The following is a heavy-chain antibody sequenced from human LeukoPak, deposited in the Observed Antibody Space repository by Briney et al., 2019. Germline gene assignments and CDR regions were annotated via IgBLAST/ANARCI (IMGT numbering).Heavy chain of an antibody. D-gene: IGHD3-10*01. Sequence: ASVKVSCKASGGTFSSYAISWVRQAPGQGLEWMGWISAYNGNTNYAQKLQGRVTMTTDTSTSTAYMELRSRRSDDTAVYYCARDTYITMVRGVTNWFDPWGQGTLVTVSS. CDR3: ARDTYITMVRGVTNWFDP. J-gene: IGHJ5*02. CDR2: ISAYNGNT. CDR1: GGTFSSYA. V-gene: IGHV1-18*01.